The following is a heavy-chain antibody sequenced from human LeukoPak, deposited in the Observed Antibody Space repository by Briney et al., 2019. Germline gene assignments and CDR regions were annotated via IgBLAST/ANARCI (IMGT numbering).Heavy chain of an antibody. CDR1: GFTVSSNY. D-gene: IGHD4-17*01. CDR3: ASHDYGDYFDY. Sequence: GGSLRLSCAASGFTVSSNYMSWVRQAPGKGLEWVPVIYSGGSTYYADSVKGRFTISRDNSKNTLYLQMNSLRAEDTAVYYCASHDYGDYFDYWGQGTLVTVSS. J-gene: IGHJ4*02. V-gene: IGHV3-53*01. CDR2: IYSGGST.